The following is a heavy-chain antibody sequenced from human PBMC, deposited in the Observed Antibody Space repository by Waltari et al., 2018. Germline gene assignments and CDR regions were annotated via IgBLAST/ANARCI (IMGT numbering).Heavy chain of an antibody. V-gene: IGHV3-74*03. CDR1: VFTFSSSC. Sequence: EVQLVESGGGLVQPGGYLHLSCAASVFTFSSSCMQWVRQASGKGLVWVSRINLDGSRKTYADSVKGRFTISRDNAKNTLSLQMNSLRAEDTAVYYCARGSFLEWLGGMDVWGQGTTVSVS. CDR2: INLDGSRK. J-gene: IGHJ6*02. D-gene: IGHD3-3*02. CDR3: ARGSFLEWLGGMDV.